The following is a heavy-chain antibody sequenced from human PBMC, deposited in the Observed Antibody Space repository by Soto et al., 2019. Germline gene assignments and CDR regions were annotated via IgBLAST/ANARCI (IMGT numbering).Heavy chain of an antibody. V-gene: IGHV3-23*01. CDR1: GFTFSSYA. Sequence: PGGSLRLFCAASGFTFSSYAMSWVRQAPGKGLEWVSAISGSGGSTYYADSVKGRFTISRDNSKNTLYLQMNSLRAEDTAVYYCAKDHYYDSSGPAASNAFDIWGQGTMVTVSS. CDR2: ISGSGGST. J-gene: IGHJ3*02. D-gene: IGHD3-22*01. CDR3: AKDHYYDSSGPAASNAFDI.